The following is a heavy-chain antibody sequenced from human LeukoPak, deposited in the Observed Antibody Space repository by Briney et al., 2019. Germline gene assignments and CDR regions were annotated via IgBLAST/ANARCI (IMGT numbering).Heavy chain of an antibody. CDR3: ARARDGDRFAFDY. V-gene: IGHV4-59*08. D-gene: IGHD5-24*01. J-gene: IGHJ4*02. CDR2: IYYSGIT. Sequence: PSETLSLTCTVSGGSISSYYWSWIRQPPGKGLEWVGYIYYSGITDYHPSLRSRVTMSVDTSKSQFSLKLNSVTATDTAVYYCARARDGDRFAFDYWGQGSLVTVSS. CDR1: GGSISSYY.